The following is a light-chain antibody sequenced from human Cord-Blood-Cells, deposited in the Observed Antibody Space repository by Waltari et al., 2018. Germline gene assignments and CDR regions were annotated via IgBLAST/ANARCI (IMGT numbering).Light chain of an antibody. V-gene: IGLV2-14*03. CDR2: DVS. J-gene: IGLJ3*02. CDR3: SSYTSSSTLGM. CDR1: SSDVGGYNY. Sequence: QSALTQPASVSGSPGQSITISCTGTSSDVGGYNYVSWYQQHPGKAPKLLIYDVSNQPAGVSNRFPGAKSGNTASPTISGLQAEDEADYYCSSYTSSSTLGMFGGGTKLTVL.